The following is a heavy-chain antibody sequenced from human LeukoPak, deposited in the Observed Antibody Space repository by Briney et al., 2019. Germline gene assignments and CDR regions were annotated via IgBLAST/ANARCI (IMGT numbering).Heavy chain of an antibody. Sequence: SETLSLTCTVSGGSISSYYWSWIRQPPGKGLEWIGYIYYSGSTNYNPSLKSRVTISVDTSKKQFSLKLSSVTAADTAVYYCARHRLGELSLFRYYYGMDVWGPGTTVTVSS. CDR1: GGSISSYY. V-gene: IGHV4-59*01. D-gene: IGHD3-16*02. CDR2: IYYSGST. J-gene: IGHJ6*02. CDR3: ARHRLGELSLFRYYYGMDV.